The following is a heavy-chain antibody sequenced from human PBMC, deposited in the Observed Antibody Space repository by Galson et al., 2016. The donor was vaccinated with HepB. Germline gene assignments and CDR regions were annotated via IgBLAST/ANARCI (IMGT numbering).Heavy chain of an antibody. D-gene: IGHD5-24*01. CDR3: ARAIATSY. CDR2: IKEDGSDK. Sequence: SLRLSCAASGIPFTDYGMHWVRQAPGKGLEWVANIKEDGSDKHYVDSVRGRFTISRDNAKNSVYLQLNSLRADDTAVYYCARAIATSYWGQGALVTVSS. J-gene: IGHJ4*02. V-gene: IGHV3-7*01. CDR1: GIPFTDYG.